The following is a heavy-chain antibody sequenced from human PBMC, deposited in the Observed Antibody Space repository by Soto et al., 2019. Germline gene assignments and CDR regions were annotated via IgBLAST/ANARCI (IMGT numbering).Heavy chain of an antibody. J-gene: IGHJ6*04. CDR1: GFIFSNYG. D-gene: IGHD3-10*01. Sequence: QVQLVESGGGVVQPGRSLRLSCEASGFIFSNYGMHWVRQAPGRGLEWAAVIWFDGDYKYYADSVKGRVLISRDNSKRTLYLEINGLRGEDTGVSSGGRVSKSGLSGSEIILLSFCYYYGMDVWGKGTAVTLYS. V-gene: IGHV3-33*01. CDR3: GRVSKSGLSGSEIILLSFCYYYGMDV. CDR2: IWFDGDYK.